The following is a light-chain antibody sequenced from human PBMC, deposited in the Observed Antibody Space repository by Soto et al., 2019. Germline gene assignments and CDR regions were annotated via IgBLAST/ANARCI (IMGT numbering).Light chain of an antibody. CDR3: KQYNKWLSHM. J-gene: IGKJ5*01. Sequence: TQWRAPGPDCRLEKAKRSCRASQSVSSNLAWYQQKPGQAPRLLIYGASTRATGIPARFSGSGSGPESTLTISSLQPADFAVYYFKQYNKWLSHMFGPGTRLEIK. CDR1: QSVSSN. CDR2: GAS. V-gene: IGKV3-15*01.